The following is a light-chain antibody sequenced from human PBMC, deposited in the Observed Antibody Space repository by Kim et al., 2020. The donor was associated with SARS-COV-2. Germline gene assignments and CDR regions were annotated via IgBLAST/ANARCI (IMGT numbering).Light chain of an antibody. CDR3: QQYNSYWT. CDR2: KAA. CDR1: QSISSW. Sequence: SASVGDRVTITCRASQSISSWLAWYQQKPRKAPKLLIYKAASLVSGAPSRFSGSGSGTEYTLTISSLQPDDFAAYYCQQYNSYWTFGQGTKVDIK. J-gene: IGKJ1*01. V-gene: IGKV1-5*03.